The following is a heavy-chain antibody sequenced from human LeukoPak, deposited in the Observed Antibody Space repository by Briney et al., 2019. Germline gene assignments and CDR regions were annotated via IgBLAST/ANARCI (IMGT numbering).Heavy chain of an antibody. CDR3: ASSTVAAYYYGMDV. V-gene: IGHV4-34*01. Sequence: SETLSLTCAVYGGSFSGYYWSWIRQPPGKGQEWIGEINHSGSTNYNPSLKSRVTISVDTSKNQFSLKLSSVTAADTAVYYCASSTVAAYYYGMDVWGQGTTVTVSS. D-gene: IGHD2-15*01. CDR2: INHSGST. J-gene: IGHJ6*02. CDR1: GGSFSGYY.